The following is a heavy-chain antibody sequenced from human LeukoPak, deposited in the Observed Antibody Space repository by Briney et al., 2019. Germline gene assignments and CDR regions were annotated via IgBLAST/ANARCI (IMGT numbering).Heavy chain of an antibody. CDR1: GGSFSGHY. Sequence: SETLSLTCAVYGGSFSGHYWSWIRQPPGKGLEWIGEINHSGSTNYNPSLKSRVTISVDTSKNQFSLKLSSVTAADTAVYYCARASGATDWFDPWGQGTLVTVSS. V-gene: IGHV4-34*01. CDR3: ARASGATDWFDP. J-gene: IGHJ5*02. CDR2: INHSGST.